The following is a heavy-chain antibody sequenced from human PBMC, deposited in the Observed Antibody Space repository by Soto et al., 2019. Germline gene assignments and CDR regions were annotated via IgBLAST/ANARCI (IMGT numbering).Heavy chain of an antibody. CDR2: IYYSAKT. CDR3: ARVASREAFDV. V-gene: IGHV4-59*01. Sequence: QVQLQESGPGLVRPSETLSLTCTVSGGSMTSYYWGWIRKPPGKGLEWSGHIYYSAKTYSNPSLRGRLTMSIDPSKNHFSLTLSSVAAADTALYYCARVASREAFDVWGQGTMVSVSS. CDR1: GGSMTSYY. J-gene: IGHJ3*01.